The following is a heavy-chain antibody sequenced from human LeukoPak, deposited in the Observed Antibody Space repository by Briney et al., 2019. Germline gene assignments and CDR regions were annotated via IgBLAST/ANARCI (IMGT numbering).Heavy chain of an antibody. J-gene: IGHJ4*02. V-gene: IGHV3-23*01. CDR1: GFIFSSYY. CDR3: VKYETGSSWYN. CDR2: IGGSGTGT. D-gene: IGHD6-13*01. Sequence: GGSLRLSCAASGFIFSSYYMSWVRQAPGKGLELVSAIGGSGTGTHYADSVKGRFTIPRDNSKNTLYLQMNSLRAEDTAIYYCVKYETGSSWYNWGQGTLVTVSS.